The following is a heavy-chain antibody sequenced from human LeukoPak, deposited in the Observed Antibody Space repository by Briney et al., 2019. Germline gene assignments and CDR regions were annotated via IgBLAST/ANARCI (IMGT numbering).Heavy chain of an antibody. Sequence: PGGSLRLSCAASGFTFSSYAMHWVRQAPGKGLEWVAVISYDGSNKYYADSVKGRFTISRDNSKNTLYLQMNSLRAEDTAVYYCAKDFFIVGATTDDYWGQGTLVTVSS. V-gene: IGHV3-30*04. D-gene: IGHD1-26*01. CDR3: AKDFFIVGATTDDY. J-gene: IGHJ4*02. CDR2: ISYDGSNK. CDR1: GFTFSSYA.